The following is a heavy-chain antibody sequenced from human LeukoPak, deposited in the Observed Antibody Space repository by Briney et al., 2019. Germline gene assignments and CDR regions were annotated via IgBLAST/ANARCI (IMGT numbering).Heavy chain of an antibody. CDR1: GFTFSSYW. Sequence: PGGSLRLSCAASGFTFSSYWISWVRQAPGKGLEWVANINQDGSGKYYLDSVKGRFTISRDNAKNSLYLQMSNLRAEDTAVHFCARGGGLDVWGQGATVTVSS. CDR3: ARGGGLDV. V-gene: IGHV3-7*03. D-gene: IGHD3-16*01. CDR2: INQDGSGK. J-gene: IGHJ6*02.